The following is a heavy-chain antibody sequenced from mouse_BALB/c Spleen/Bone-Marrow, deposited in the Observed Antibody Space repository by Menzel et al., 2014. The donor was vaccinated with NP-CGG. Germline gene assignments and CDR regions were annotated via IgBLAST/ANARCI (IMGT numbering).Heavy chain of an antibody. CDR1: GFTFSSYG. J-gene: IGHJ1*01. D-gene: IGHD1-2*01. Sequence: EVHLVESGGDLVKPGGSLKLSCAASGFTFSSYGMSWVRQTPEKRLEWVATISSGGSYTYYLDSVKGRFTISRDNAENTLYLQMSSLKSEDTTMYYCTKLLRLRKYFDVWGAGTTVTVSS. V-gene: IGHV5-6*01. CDR3: TKLLRLRKYFDV. CDR2: ISSGGSYT.